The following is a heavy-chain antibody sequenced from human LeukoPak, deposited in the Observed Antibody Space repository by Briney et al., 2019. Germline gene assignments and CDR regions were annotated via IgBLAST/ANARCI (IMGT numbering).Heavy chain of an antibody. Sequence: PSETLSLTCTVSGGSVSSGSYYWSWIRQPPGKGLEWIGYIYYSGSTNYNPSLKSRVTISVDTSKNQFSLKLSSVTAADTAVYYCAKVSAGGYCSSTSCTEGMDVWGQGTTVTVSS. CDR3: AKVSAGGYCSSTSCTEGMDV. D-gene: IGHD2-2*01. J-gene: IGHJ6*02. CDR2: IYYSGST. CDR1: GGSVSSGSYY. V-gene: IGHV4-61*01.